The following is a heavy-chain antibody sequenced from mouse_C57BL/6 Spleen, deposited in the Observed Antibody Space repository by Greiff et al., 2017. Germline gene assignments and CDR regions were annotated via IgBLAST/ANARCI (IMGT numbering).Heavy chain of an antibody. CDR2: INPSSGYT. J-gene: IGHJ3*01. V-gene: IGHV1-4*01. D-gene: IGHD1-2*01. CDR1: GYTFTSYT. CDR3: ARNHYDGPWFAY. Sequence: VKLQESGAELARPGASVKMSCKASGYTFTSYTMHWVKQRPGQGLEWIGYINPSSGYTKYNQKFKDKATLTADKSSSTAYMQLSSLTSEDSAVYYCARNHYDGPWFAYWGQGTLVTVSA.